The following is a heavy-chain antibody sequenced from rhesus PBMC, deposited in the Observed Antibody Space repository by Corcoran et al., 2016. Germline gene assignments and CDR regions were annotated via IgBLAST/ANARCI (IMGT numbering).Heavy chain of an antibody. Sequence: EVQLVESGGGLVQPGGSLRTSCAASGFTFSSYAMHGVRQAPGKGLEWISAINSGGGSTYYADSLKGRFTISRDNSKNTLSLQMNSLRAEDTAVYYCAKGGYYSASYYDLWGQGVLVTVSS. CDR3: AKGGYYSASYYDL. CDR1: GFTFSSYA. CDR2: INSGGGST. V-gene: IGHV3-103*01. J-gene: IGHJ4*01. D-gene: IGHD3-16*01.